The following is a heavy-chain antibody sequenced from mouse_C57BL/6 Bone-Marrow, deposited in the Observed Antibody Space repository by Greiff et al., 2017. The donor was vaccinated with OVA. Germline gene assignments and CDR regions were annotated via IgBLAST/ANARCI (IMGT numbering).Heavy chain of an antibody. Sequence: QVQLQQSGAELVRPGASVKLSCKASGYTFTDYYINWVKQRPGQGLEWIARIYPGSGNTYYNEKFKGKATLTAEKSSSTAYMQLSSLTSEDSAVYFCATYYSNYSYAMDYWGQGTSVTVSS. V-gene: IGHV1-76*01. J-gene: IGHJ4*01. D-gene: IGHD2-5*01. CDR2: IYPGSGNT. CDR1: GYTFTDYY. CDR3: ATYYSNYSYAMDY.